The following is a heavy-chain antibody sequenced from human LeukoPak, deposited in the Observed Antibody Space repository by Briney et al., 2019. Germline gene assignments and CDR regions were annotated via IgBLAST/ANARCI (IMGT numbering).Heavy chain of an antibody. Sequence: GGSLRLSCAASGFTFSDYYMSWIRQAPGKGLEWVSYISSSGSTIYYADSVKGRFTISRDNAKNSLYLQMNSLRAEDTAVYYCARDYRATLRPKLDYWGQGTLVTVSS. V-gene: IGHV3-11*04. D-gene: IGHD2-15*01. CDR1: GFTFSDYY. CDR3: ARDYRATLRPKLDY. CDR2: ISSSGSTI. J-gene: IGHJ4*02.